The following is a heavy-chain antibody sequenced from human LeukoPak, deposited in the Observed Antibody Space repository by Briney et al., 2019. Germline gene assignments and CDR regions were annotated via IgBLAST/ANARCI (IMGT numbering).Heavy chain of an antibody. CDR2: ISGSGNGGSI. J-gene: IGHJ5*02. V-gene: IGHV3-64*04. CDR1: GFVFSIYT. D-gene: IGHD4-11*01. Sequence: GGSLRLSCSASGFVFSIYTMYWVRQAPGKGPEYVSTISGSGNGGSIYYADSVKGRFTISRDNSKNTLYLQMNSLRAEDTAVYYCASRATVTTDRFWFDPWGQGTLVTVSS. CDR3: ASRATVTTDRFWFDP.